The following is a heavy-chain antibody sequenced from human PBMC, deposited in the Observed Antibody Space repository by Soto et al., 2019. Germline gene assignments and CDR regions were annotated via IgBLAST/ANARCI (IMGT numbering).Heavy chain of an antibody. D-gene: IGHD3-9*01. CDR3: ARVLRYFDWLFTGYYYYYMDV. CDR1: GYTFTSYD. CDR2: MNPNSGNT. Sequence: GASVKVSCKASGYTFTSYDINWVRQATGQGLEWMGWMNPNSGNTGYAQKFQGRVTMTRNTSISTAYMELSSLGSEDTAVYYCARVLRYFDWLFTGYYYYYMDVWGKGTTVTVSS. J-gene: IGHJ6*03. V-gene: IGHV1-8*01.